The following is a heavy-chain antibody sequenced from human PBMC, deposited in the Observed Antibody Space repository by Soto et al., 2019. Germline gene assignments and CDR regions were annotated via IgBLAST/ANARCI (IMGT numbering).Heavy chain of an antibody. D-gene: IGHD6-13*01. CDR2: IYPGDSDT. Sequence: GESLKISCKGSGYSFTSYWIGWVRQMPGKGLEWMGIIYPGDSDTRYSPSFQGQGTTSADKSISTAYLQWSSLKASDTAMYDCASPAGIAAESYYFDYWGQGTLVTVSS. J-gene: IGHJ4*02. CDR1: GYSFTSYW. CDR3: ASPAGIAAESYYFDY. V-gene: IGHV5-51*01.